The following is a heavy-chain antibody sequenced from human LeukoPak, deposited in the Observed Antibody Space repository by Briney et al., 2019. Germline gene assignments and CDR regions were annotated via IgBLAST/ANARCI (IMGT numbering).Heavy chain of an antibody. Sequence: GGSLRLSCAASGFNFSTYWMTWVRQVPGKGLEWVANIKEDGSEIYYVDAVKGRFSISRHNAKTSLYLQMNSLSVADTAVYYCVTDQTGRHPYFFDYWGQGTLVTVSS. J-gene: IGHJ4*02. D-gene: IGHD3-10*01. CDR1: GFNFSTYW. CDR3: VTDQTGRHPYFFDY. CDR2: IKEDGSEI. V-gene: IGHV3-7*01.